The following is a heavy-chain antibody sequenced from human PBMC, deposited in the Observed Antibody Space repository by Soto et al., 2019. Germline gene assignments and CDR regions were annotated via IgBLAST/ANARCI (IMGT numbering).Heavy chain of an antibody. CDR2: IKDDGSDK. CDR1: GFSFSSYW. J-gene: IGHJ1*01. Sequence: EVQLVESGGDLVQPGGSLRLSCAASGFSFSSYWMSWVRQAPGKGLEWVASIKDDGSDKQYADSVKGRFTISRDNAWSSLYLQLNSLRAEDTAVYYCVKDCLGVWGQGTLVTVSS. D-gene: IGHD2-8*01. CDR3: VKDCLGV. V-gene: IGHV3-7*01.